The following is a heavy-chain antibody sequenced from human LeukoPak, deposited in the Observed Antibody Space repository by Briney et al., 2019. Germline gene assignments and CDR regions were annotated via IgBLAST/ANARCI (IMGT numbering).Heavy chain of an antibody. CDR1: GYTFTSYA. D-gene: IGHD6-6*01. J-gene: IGHJ6*02. Sequence: GASVEVSCKASGYTFTSYAMHWVRQAPGQWLEWMGWINAGNGNTKYSQKFQGRVTITRDTSASTAYMELSSLRSEDTAVYYCARFGYSSSSGEDYYYGMDVWGQGTTVTVSS. V-gene: IGHV1-3*01. CDR3: ARFGYSSSSGEDYYYGMDV. CDR2: INAGNGNT.